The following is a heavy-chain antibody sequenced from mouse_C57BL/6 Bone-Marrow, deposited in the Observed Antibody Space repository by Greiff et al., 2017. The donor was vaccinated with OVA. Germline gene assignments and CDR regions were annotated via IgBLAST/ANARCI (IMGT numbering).Heavy chain of an antibody. D-gene: IGHD4-1*01. V-gene: IGHV3-6*01. CDR1: GYSITSGYY. CDR2: ISYDGSN. CDR3: AELTGTSMDY. Sequence: EVKLQESGPGLVKPSQSLSLTCSVTGYSITSGYYWNWIRQFPGNKLEWMGYISYDGSNNYNPSLKNRISITRDTSKNQFFLKLNSVTTEDTATYYCAELTGTSMDYWGQGTSVTVSS. J-gene: IGHJ4*01.